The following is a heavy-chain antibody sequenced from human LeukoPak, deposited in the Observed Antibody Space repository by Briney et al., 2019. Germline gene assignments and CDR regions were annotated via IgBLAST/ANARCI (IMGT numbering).Heavy chain of an antibody. V-gene: IGHV3-23*01. J-gene: IGHJ5*02. CDR1: GFTFSSYA. CDR3: ASLIVGAGPS. CDR2: ISGSGGST. D-gene: IGHD1-26*01. Sequence: PGGSLRLSCAASGFTFSSYAMSWVRQAPGKGLEWVSAISGSGGSTYYADSVKGRFTISRDNSKNTLYLQVSSLRAEDTAVYYCASLIVGAGPSWGQGTLVTVSS.